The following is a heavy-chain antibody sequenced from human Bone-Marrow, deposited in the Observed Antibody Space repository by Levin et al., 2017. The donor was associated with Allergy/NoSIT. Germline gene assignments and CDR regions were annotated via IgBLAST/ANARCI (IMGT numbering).Heavy chain of an antibody. CDR1: GGSFSGYY. J-gene: IGHJ6*02. CDR2: INHSGST. Sequence: KSSETLSLTCAVYGGSFSGYYWSWIRQPPGKGLEWIGEINHSGSTNYNPSLKSRVTISVDTSKNQFSLKLSSVTAADTAVYYCARVSIVVVPAAIYYYGMDVWGQGTTVTVSS. V-gene: IGHV4-34*01. CDR3: ARVSIVVVPAAIYYYGMDV. D-gene: IGHD2-2*01.